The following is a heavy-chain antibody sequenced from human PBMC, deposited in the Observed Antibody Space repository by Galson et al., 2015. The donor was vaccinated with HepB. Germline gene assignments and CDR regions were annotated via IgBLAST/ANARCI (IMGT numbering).Heavy chain of an antibody. Sequence: SLRLSCAASGFTFSYYAIHWVRQAPGKGLEWVAVISYDGSNKYYADSVKGRFTISRDNSKNTLYLQMNSLRAEDTAVYYCARGLGLSSSWYYFDYWGQGTLVTVSS. D-gene: IGHD6-13*01. CDR3: ARGLGLSSSWYYFDY. CDR2: ISYDGSNK. V-gene: IGHV3-30*04. J-gene: IGHJ4*02. CDR1: GFTFSYYA.